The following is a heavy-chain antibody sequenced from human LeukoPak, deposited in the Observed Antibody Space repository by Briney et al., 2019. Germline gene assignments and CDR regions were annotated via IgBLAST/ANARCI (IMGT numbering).Heavy chain of an antibody. D-gene: IGHD2-21*01. Sequence: SVKVSCKASGGTFNSYAISYMRQAPGQGLEWMGGIIPIFRTANYVQQFQGRLTITADESTSTACMELSSLRSQDTAVYYCARDSSEFRSLIPHWGQGTLVTVSS. V-gene: IGHV1-69*13. J-gene: IGHJ1*01. CDR2: IIPIFRTA. CDR1: GGTFNSYA. CDR3: ARDSSEFRSLIPH.